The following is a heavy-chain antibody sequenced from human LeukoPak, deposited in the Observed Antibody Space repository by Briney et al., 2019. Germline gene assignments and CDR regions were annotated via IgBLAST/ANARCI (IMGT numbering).Heavy chain of an antibody. CDR3: ARVNVEYSYGPPYYYYYMDV. J-gene: IGHJ6*03. D-gene: IGHD5-18*01. CDR2: IIPIFGTA. CDR1: GGTFSSYA. V-gene: IGHV1-69*05. Sequence: SVKVSCKASGGTFSSYAISWVRQAPGQGLGWVGGIIPIFGTANYAQKFQGRVTITTDESTSTAYMELSSLRSEDTAVYYCARVNVEYSYGPPYYYYYMDVWGKGTTVTVSS.